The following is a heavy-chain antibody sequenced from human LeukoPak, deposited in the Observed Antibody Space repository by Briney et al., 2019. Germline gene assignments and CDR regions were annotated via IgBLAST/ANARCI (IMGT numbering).Heavy chain of an antibody. Sequence: SETLSLTCTVSGGSISSGGYSWSWIRQHPGKGLEWIGYIYYSGSTNYNPSLKSRVTISVDTSKNQFSLKLSSVTAADTAVYYCASMAYYDFWSGFPYGMDVWGQGTTVTVSS. J-gene: IGHJ6*02. D-gene: IGHD3-3*01. CDR1: GGSISSGGYS. V-gene: IGHV4-61*08. CDR3: ASMAYYDFWSGFPYGMDV. CDR2: IYYSGST.